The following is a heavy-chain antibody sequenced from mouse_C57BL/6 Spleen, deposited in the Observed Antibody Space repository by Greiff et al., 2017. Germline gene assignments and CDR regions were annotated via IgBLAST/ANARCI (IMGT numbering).Heavy chain of an antibody. D-gene: IGHD1-1*01. CDR1: GYTFTSYW. CDR2: IDPSDSYT. J-gene: IGHJ2*01. V-gene: IGHV1-69*01. Sequence: QVHVKQPGAELVMPGASVKLSCKASGYTFTSYWMHWVKQRPGQGLEWIGEIDPSDSYTNYNQKFKGKSTLTVDKSSSTAYMQLSSLTSEDSAVYYCARYHYYGSSYVDYWGQGTTLTVSS. CDR3: ARYHYYGSSYVDY.